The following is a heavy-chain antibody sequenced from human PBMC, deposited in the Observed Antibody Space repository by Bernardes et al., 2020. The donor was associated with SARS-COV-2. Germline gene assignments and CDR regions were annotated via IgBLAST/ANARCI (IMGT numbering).Heavy chain of an antibody. CDR2: ILYSGNT. CDR3: ARQEIHSFGHFYGMDV. CDR1: CGYITSRDYY. V-gene: IGHV4-39*01. D-gene: IGHD3-3*01. J-gene: IGHJ6*02. Sequence: TLSIICTVSCGYITSRDYYCALIRRPPGEGLEWIGTILYSGNTYYNPSLKSRLTISVDTSKTQFSLKLSSMTAAYTAVYYCARQEIHSFGHFYGMDVWGQGTTVTVSS.